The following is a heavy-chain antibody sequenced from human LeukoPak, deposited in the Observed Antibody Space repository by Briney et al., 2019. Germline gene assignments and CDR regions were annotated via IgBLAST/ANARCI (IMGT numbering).Heavy chain of an antibody. CDR3: ARGGLVRTPADY. V-gene: IGHV3-7*01. J-gene: IGHJ4*02. Sequence: PGGSLRLSCAASGFTFHTYWMTWVRQAPGKGLEWVANINEDGGEKKYVDSVKGRFTISRDNAKNSLYLQMNSLRADDTAVYFCARGGLVRTPADYWGQGTLDAVSS. CDR2: INEDGGEK. D-gene: IGHD3/OR15-3a*01. CDR1: GFTFHTYW.